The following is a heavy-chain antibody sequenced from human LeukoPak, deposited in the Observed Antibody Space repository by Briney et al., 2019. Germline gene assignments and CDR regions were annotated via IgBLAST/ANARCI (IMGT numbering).Heavy chain of an antibody. D-gene: IGHD7-27*01. Sequence: GGSLRLSCAASGFTFSGYSMHWVRQAPGKGLEWVSYISSSSSTKYYVDSVKGRFTISRDNAKNSLNLQMNSLRDEDTAVYYCARGSSGSKIDYWGQGTLVTVSS. J-gene: IGHJ4*02. CDR1: GFTFSGYS. V-gene: IGHV3-48*02. CDR3: ARGSSGSKIDY. CDR2: ISSSSSTK.